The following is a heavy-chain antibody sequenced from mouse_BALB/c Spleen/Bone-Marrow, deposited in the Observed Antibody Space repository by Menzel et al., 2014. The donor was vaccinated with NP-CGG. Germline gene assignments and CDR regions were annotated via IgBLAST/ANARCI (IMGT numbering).Heavy chain of an antibody. CDR2: INPSSGYT. CDR3: ARGGNFDY. V-gene: IGHV1-4*01. D-gene: IGHD1-1*01. CDR1: GYTFTSYT. J-gene: IGHJ2*01. Sequence: VQLQQSGAELARPGASVKMSCKASGYTFTSYTTRWVKQRPGQGLEWIGYINPSSGYTNYNQKFKDKATLTADKSSSTAYMQLSSLTSEDSAVYYCARGGNFDYWGQGTTLTVSS.